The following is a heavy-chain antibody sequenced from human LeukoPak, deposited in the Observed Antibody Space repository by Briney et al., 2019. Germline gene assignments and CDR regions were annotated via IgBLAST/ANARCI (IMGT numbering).Heavy chain of an antibody. D-gene: IGHD5-18*01. V-gene: IGHV3-33*01. CDR2: IWYDGSNK. CDR3: ARASDTSTPDY. Sequence: GGSLRLSCAASGFTFSSYGMHWVRQAPGKGLEWVAVIWYDGSNKYYADSVKGRFTISRDNSKNTLYLQMNSLRAEDTAVFYCARASDTSTPDYWGQGTLVTVSS. CDR1: GFTFSSYG. J-gene: IGHJ4*02.